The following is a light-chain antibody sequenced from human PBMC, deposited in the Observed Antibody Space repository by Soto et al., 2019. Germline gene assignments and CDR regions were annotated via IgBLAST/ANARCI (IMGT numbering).Light chain of an antibody. CDR3: QQYNNWPPIT. J-gene: IGKJ5*01. CDR2: AAS. Sequence: DIQMTQSPSSLSPSVGDIFTITCRSSQSISRYLHWYQHKPGKAPKLLIYAASSLQSGVPSRFSGSGSGTDFTLTISSLQSEDFAVYYCQQYNNWPPITFGQGTRLEIK. V-gene: IGKV1-39*01. CDR1: QSISRY.